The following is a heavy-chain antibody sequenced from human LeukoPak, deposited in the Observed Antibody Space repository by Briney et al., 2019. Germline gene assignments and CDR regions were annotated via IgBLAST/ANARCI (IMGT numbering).Heavy chain of an antibody. D-gene: IGHD3-10*01. CDR2: INGNDGRT. CDR3: ARTIMVRGVMGYYGMDV. J-gene: IGHJ6*02. V-gene: IGHV3-23*01. CDR1: GFTFSSYA. Sequence: GGSLRLSCTASGFTFSSYAMSWVRQAPGGGLEWVSAINGNDGRTYYADSVKGRFTVSRDNSKNTLYLQMNSLRAEDTAVYYCARTIMVRGVMGYYGMDVWGQGTTVTVSS.